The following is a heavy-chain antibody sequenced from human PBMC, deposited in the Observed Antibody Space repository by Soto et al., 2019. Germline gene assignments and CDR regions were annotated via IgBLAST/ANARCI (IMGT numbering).Heavy chain of an antibody. CDR3: ATVGRANYFDN. Sequence: GGSLRLSCAASGFTFSSYALTWVRQAPGKGLEWVSVISGGGINTLYADSVKGRFTISRDNSKNTLYLQMNSLRVDDTAVYYCATVGRANYFDNWGQGTLVTVSS. CDR1: GFTFSSYA. CDR2: ISGGGINT. V-gene: IGHV3-23*01. J-gene: IGHJ4*02.